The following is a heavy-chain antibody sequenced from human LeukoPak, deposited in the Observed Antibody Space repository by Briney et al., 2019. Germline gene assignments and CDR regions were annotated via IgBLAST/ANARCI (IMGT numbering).Heavy chain of an antibody. CDR3: ARAVQYSRTYFDY. CDR1: GFTFSSYS. Sequence: PGGSLRLSCAASGFTFSSYSMIWVRQAPGKGLEWVSYISTSSSTIYSADSVKGRFTISRDNAKNSLYLQMNSLRDEDTAVYYCARAVQYSRTYFDYWGQGSLVTVSS. V-gene: IGHV3-48*02. J-gene: IGHJ4*02. CDR2: ISTSSSTI. D-gene: IGHD6-6*01.